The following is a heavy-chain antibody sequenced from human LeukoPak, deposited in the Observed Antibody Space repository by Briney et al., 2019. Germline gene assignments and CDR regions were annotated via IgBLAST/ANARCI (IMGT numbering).Heavy chain of an antibody. D-gene: IGHD6-13*01. CDR1: GGSISSYY. CDR2: IYYSGST. J-gene: IGHJ4*02. CDR3: ARGVAAAGHFDY. V-gene: IGHV4-59*01. Sequence: SETLSLTCTVSGGSISSYYWSWIRQPPGKGLEWIGYIYYSGSTNYNPSLKSRVTISVDTPKNQFSLKLSSVTAADTAVYYCARGVAAAGHFDYWGQGTLVTVSS.